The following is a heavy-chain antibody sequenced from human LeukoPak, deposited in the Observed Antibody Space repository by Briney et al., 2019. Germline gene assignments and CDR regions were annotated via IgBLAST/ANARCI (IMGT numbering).Heavy chain of an antibody. J-gene: IGHJ1*01. CDR1: GGTFSSYA. Sequence: VKVSCKASGGTFSSYAISWVRQAPGQGLEWMGWMNPNSGNTGYAQKFQGRVTMTRNTSISTAYMELSSLRSEDTAVYYCAYSSRTNFQHWGQGTLVTVSS. D-gene: IGHD6-13*01. V-gene: IGHV1-8*02. CDR3: AYSSRTNFQH. CDR2: MNPNSGNT.